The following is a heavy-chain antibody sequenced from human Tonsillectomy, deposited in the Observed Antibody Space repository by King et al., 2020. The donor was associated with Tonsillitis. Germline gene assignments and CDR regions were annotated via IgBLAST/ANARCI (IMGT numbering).Heavy chain of an antibody. CDR2: IRDDGSNK. CDR1: GFTFNDYG. D-gene: IGHD3-22*01. Sequence: VQLVESGGGVVQPGGSLRLSCAPSGFTFNDYGMSWIRKAPGKGLEWVAYIRDDGSNKYYADSVTGRFTISRDNSGNKLYLQMNSLRTEDTAVYYCAKRHHDSSGYYSGFDSWGQGTLVTVSS. J-gene: IGHJ4*02. V-gene: IGHV3-30*02. CDR3: AKRHHDSSGYYSGFDS.